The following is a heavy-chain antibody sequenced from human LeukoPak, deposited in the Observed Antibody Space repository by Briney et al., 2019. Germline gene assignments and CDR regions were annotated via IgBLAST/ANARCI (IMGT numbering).Heavy chain of an antibody. J-gene: IGHJ3*02. Sequence: SETLSLTCTVSGGSISSSSYYWGWIRQPPGKGLEWIGSIYYSGSTNYNPSLKSRVTISVDTSKNQFSLKLSSVTAADTAVYYCARDSRWRGGALYAFDIWGQGTMVTVSS. CDR2: IYYSGST. CDR1: GGSISSSSYY. CDR3: ARDSRWRGGALYAFDI. V-gene: IGHV4-39*07. D-gene: IGHD4-23*01.